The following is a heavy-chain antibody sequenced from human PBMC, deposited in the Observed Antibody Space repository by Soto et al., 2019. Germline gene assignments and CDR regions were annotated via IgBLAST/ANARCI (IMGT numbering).Heavy chain of an antibody. J-gene: IGHJ4*02. CDR1: GGSISSGDYY. V-gene: IGHV4-30-4*01. CDR2: IYYSGST. CDR3: ALLGVPTVTTSPYFDY. D-gene: IGHD4-17*01. Sequence: QVQLQESGPGLVKPSQTLSLTCTVSGGSISSGDYYWSWIRQPPGKGLEWIGYIYYSGSTYYNPSLTSRVTISVDTSKNQFSLKLSSVTAADTAVYYCALLGVPTVTTSPYFDYWGQGTLVTVSS.